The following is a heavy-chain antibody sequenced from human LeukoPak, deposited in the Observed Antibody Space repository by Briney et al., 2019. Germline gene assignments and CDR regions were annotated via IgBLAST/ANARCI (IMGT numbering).Heavy chain of an antibody. V-gene: IGHV4-4*07. CDR3: AREPHSSGWYRDAFDI. Sequence: SETLSLTCTVSGGSISSYYWSWFRQPAGKGLEWIGRIYTSGSTNYNPSLKSRVTMSVDTSKNQFSLKLSSVTAADTAVYYCAREPHSSGWYRDAFDIWGQGTMVTVSS. D-gene: IGHD6-19*01. J-gene: IGHJ3*02. CDR2: IYTSGST. CDR1: GGSISSYY.